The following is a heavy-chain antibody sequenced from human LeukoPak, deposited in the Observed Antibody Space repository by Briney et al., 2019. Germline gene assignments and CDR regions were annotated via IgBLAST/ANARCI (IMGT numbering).Heavy chain of an antibody. D-gene: IGHD3/OR15-3a*01. CDR2: MYYSGST. CDR1: GGSISSHY. V-gene: IGHV4-59*11. Sequence: PSETLSLTCTVSGGSISSHYWSWIRQPPGKGLEWIGYMYYSGSTKYNSSLKSRVTISVDTSKNQFSLKLSSVTAADTAVYYCARNGAVDWDAEYASDIWGQGTWVTVSS. CDR3: ARNGAVDWDAEYASDI. J-gene: IGHJ3*02.